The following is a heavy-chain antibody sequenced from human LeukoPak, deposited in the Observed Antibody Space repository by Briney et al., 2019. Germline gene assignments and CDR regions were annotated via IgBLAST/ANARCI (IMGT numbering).Heavy chain of an antibody. J-gene: IGHJ4*02. CDR2: IYPGDSDT. CDR3: ARRWYDSSGYSRHFDY. V-gene: IGHV5-51*01. D-gene: IGHD3-22*01. Sequence: GESLKISCKGSGYSFTTYGIGWVRQMPGKGLEWMGNIYPGDSDTRYSPSFQGQVTISADKSITTAYLQWSSLRASDTAIYYCARRWYDSSGYSRHFDYWGQGTLVTVPS. CDR1: GYSFTTYG.